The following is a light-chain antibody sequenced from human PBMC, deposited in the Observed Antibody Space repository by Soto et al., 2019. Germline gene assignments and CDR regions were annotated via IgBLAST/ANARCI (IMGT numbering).Light chain of an antibody. J-gene: IGLJ2*01. CDR1: SSDVGGYGY. Sequence: QSALTQPPSASGSPGQSVTISGTGTSSDVGGYGYVSWYQQHPGKAPKLMIYEVTKRASGVPDRFSGSKSGNTASLTVSGLQAEDEADYYCSSYAGINIDVIFGGGTKLTVL. CDR3: SSYAGINIDVI. CDR2: EVT. V-gene: IGLV2-8*01.